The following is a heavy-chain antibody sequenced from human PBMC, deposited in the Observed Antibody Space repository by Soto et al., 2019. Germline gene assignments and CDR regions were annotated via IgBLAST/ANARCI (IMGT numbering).Heavy chain of an antibody. V-gene: IGHV4-30-4*01. CDR2: IYYTGRT. CDR3: ARAHYDILTGYPTHAFDI. Sequence: KPSETLSLTCTVSGVSVSNGDYYWSWIRQPPGKGLEWIGYIYYTGRTYYNPSLKSRVIISVDTSKNQFSLKLSSVTAAEKAVYYCARAHYDILTGYPTHAFDIWGRGTIVTVSS. J-gene: IGHJ3*02. CDR1: GVSVSNGDYY. D-gene: IGHD3-9*01.